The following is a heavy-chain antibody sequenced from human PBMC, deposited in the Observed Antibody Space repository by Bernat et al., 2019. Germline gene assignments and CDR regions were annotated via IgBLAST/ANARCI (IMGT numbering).Heavy chain of an antibody. CDR3: ARDSFDILTGYWDGMDV. D-gene: IGHD3-9*01. Sequence: QVQLQESGPGLVKPSETLSLTCTVSGGSISRYYWSWIRQPPGKGLEWIGYIYYSGSTNYNPSLKSRVTISVDTSKNQFSLKLSSVTAADTAVYYCARDSFDILTGYWDGMDVWGQGTTVTVSS. V-gene: IGHV4-59*01. J-gene: IGHJ6*02. CDR2: IYYSGST. CDR1: GGSISRYY.